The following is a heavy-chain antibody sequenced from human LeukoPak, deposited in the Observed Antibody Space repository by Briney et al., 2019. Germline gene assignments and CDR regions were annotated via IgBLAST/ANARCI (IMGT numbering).Heavy chain of an antibody. CDR1: GFTFSSYG. CDR3: ARAVWGYCSGGSCYYFDY. Sequence: PGGSLRLSCAASGFTFSSYGMHWVRQAPGKGLEWISSISSSSSYIYYADSVKGRFTISRDNAKTSLDLKINSQRAEDTAVYYCARAVWGYCSGGSCYYFDYWGQGTLVSVSS. CDR2: ISSSSSYI. J-gene: IGHJ4*02. V-gene: IGHV3-21*01. D-gene: IGHD2-15*01.